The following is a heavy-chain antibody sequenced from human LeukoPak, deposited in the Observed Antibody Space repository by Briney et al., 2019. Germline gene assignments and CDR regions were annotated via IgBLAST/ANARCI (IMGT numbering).Heavy chain of an antibody. J-gene: IGHJ4*02. Sequence: ASVNVSCKASGGTFSSYAISWVRQAPGQGLEWMGGIIPIFGTANYAQKFQGRVTITADESTSTAYMELSSLRPEDTAVYYCAREGASYYDSSGSLDYWGQGTLVTVSS. D-gene: IGHD3-22*01. CDR2: IIPIFGTA. CDR1: GGTFSSYA. CDR3: AREGASYYDSSGSLDY. V-gene: IGHV1-69*13.